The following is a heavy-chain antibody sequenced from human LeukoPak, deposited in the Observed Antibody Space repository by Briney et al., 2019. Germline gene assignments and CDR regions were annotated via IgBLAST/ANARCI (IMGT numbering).Heavy chain of an antibody. Sequence: GGSLRLSCAASGFTFGSYAMHWVRQAPGKGLEWVAVISYDGSNKYYADSVKGRFTISRDNSKNTLYLQMNSLRAEDTAVYYCARDIVVVPAAIGYYYGMDVWGQGTTVTVSS. CDR3: ARDIVVVPAAIGYYYGMDV. D-gene: IGHD2-2*01. CDR1: GFTFGSYA. J-gene: IGHJ6*02. V-gene: IGHV3-30-3*01. CDR2: ISYDGSNK.